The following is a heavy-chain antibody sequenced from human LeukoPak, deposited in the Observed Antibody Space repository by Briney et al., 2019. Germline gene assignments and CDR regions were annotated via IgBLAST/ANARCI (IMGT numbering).Heavy chain of an antibody. V-gene: IGHV4-59*08. D-gene: IGHD6-19*01. J-gene: IGHJ3*02. Sequence: SETLSLTCAVSGGSITGHYWNWIRQTPGMRLEWIGYISYSRTTIYNSYFKGRATMSIDTSKNQLYLNLTSVTATDTAVYYCAKLGHSDGWYLGAFDIWGQGTTVIVSS. CDR1: GGSITGHY. CDR3: AKLGHSDGWYLGAFDI. CDR2: ISYSRTT.